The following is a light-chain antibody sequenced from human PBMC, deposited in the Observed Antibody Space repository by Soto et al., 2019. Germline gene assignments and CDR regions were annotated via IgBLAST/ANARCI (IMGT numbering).Light chain of an antibody. Sequence: EIVRTQSPATLSVSPGDGATLSCRASQSIDSYLAWYQQKPGQAPRLLIYGASNRATGIPDRFSGSGSGTDFTLTINRLEPEDFAVYYCQQYDGSWTFGHGTKVDIK. J-gene: IGKJ1*01. CDR2: GAS. CDR3: QQYDGSWT. CDR1: QSIDSY. V-gene: IGKV3-20*01.